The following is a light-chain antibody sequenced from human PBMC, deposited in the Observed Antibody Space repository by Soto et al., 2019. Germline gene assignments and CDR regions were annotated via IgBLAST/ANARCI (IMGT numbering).Light chain of an antibody. CDR1: SSDVGGYNF. CDR2: NVS. V-gene: IGLV2-14*01. J-gene: IGLJ7*01. CDR3: NSYTSSRTDV. Sequence: QSALTQPASVSGSPGQSITISCTGTSSDVGGYNFVTWYQQHPGKAPKLIICNVSERPSGVSNRFSGSKSGNTASLTIAGLQAEDEADYYCNSYTSSRTDVFGTGTQLTVL.